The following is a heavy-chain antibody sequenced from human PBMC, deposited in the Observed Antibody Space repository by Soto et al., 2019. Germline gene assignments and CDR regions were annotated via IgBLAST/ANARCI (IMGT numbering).Heavy chain of an antibody. J-gene: IGHJ5*02. CDR3: ARDGSGNGDLNKWFDP. CDR1: GGTFSSYA. Sequence: QVQPVQSGAEVKKPGSSVKVSCKASGGTFSSYAISWVRQAPGQGLEWMGGILPIFGTANYAQKFQGRVTITADESTSTAYMELSSLRSEDTAVYYCARDGSGNGDLNKWFDPWGQGTLVTVSS. CDR2: ILPIFGTA. V-gene: IGHV1-69*12. D-gene: IGHD4-17*01.